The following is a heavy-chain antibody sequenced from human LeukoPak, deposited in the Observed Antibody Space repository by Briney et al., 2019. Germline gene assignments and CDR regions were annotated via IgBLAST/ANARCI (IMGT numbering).Heavy chain of an antibody. J-gene: IGHJ4*02. CDR2: IRSKAYGGTT. D-gene: IGHD3-10*01. Sequence: PGGSLRLSCTASGFTFGDYAMSWVRQAPGKGLEWVGFIRSKAYGGTTEYAASVKGKFTISRDDSKSIAYLQMNSLKTEDTAVYYCSLITMVRGVINFDYWGQGTLVTVSS. CDR1: GFTFGDYA. V-gene: IGHV3-49*04. CDR3: SLITMVRGVINFDY.